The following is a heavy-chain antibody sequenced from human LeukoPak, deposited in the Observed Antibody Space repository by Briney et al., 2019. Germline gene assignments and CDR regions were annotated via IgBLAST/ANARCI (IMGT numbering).Heavy chain of an antibody. CDR3: ARGLREVLLWFGEPYFDY. Sequence: SETLSLTCTVSGGSISSYYWSWIRQPPGKGLEWIGYIYYSGSTNYNPSLKSRVTISVDTSKNQFSLKLSSVTAADTAVYYCARGLREVLLWFGEPYFDYWGQGTLVTVSS. CDR2: IYYSGST. V-gene: IGHV4-59*01. D-gene: IGHD3-10*01. CDR1: GGSISSYY. J-gene: IGHJ4*02.